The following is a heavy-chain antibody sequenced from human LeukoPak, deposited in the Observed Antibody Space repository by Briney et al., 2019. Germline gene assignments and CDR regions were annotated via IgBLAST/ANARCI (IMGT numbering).Heavy chain of an antibody. V-gene: IGHV4-61*02. CDR2: IYTSGST. CDR1: GVSISSGGYY. J-gene: IGHJ4*02. CDR3: ARDWVLGYCSSTSCYAVQL. D-gene: IGHD2-2*01. Sequence: PSETLSLTCTVSGVSISSGGYYWSWIRQPAGKGLEWIGRIYTSGSTNYNPSLKSRVTISIDTSKNQFSLKLSSVTAADTAVYYCARDWVLGYCSSTSCYAVQLWGQGTLVTVSS.